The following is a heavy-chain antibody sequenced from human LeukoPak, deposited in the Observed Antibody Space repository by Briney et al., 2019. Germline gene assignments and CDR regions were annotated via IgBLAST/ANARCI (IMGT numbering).Heavy chain of an antibody. CDR3: AKTRGGPTSPDDD. V-gene: IGHV3-23*01. CDR2: INGSGGSI. Sequence: PGGSLRLSCAASGFTFSSYAMSWVRQAPGKGLEWVSTINGSGGSIWYADSVKGRFTISRDNYNNTLYLKMHSLRAEDTAVYYCAKTRGGPTSPDDDWGQGTLATVSS. CDR1: GFTFSSYA. J-gene: IGHJ4*02. D-gene: IGHD2-15*01.